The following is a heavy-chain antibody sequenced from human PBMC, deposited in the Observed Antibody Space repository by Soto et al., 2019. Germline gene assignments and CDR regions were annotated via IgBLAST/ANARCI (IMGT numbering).Heavy chain of an antibody. D-gene: IGHD3-10*01. J-gene: IGHJ4*02. CDR2: INHSGST. V-gene: IGHV4-34*01. Sequence: SETLSLTCAVYGGSFSGYYWSWIRQPPGKGLEWIGEINHSGSTNYNPSLKSRVTISVDTSKNQFSLKLSSVTAADTAVYYCARDMVRGVISTISYFDYWGQGTLVTVSS. CDR3: ARDMVRGVISTISYFDY. CDR1: GGSFSGYY.